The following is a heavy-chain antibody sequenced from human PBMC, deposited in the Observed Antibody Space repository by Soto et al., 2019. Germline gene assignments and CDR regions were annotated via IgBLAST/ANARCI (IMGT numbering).Heavy chain of an antibody. V-gene: IGHV3-74*01. CDR3: TRGPRVSSTGTGAH. CDR1: GFTFSAYW. D-gene: IGHD1-1*01. Sequence: SLRLSCEVSGFTFSAYWMHWVRQVPGKGLIWVSRISDDGSTTTYADSVKGRFTISRDNAKNTLYLQMNSLRAGDTGLYYCTRGPRVSSTGTGAHWGQGTLVTVSS. J-gene: IGHJ4*02. CDR2: ISDDGSTT.